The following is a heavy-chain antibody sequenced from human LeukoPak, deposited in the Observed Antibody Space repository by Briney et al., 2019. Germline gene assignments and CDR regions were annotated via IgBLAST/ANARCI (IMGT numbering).Heavy chain of an antibody. CDR2: IGSSSSYI. V-gene: IGHV3-21*04. J-gene: IGHJ4*02. Sequence: GGSLRLSCAASGFTFRSYSMNWVRQAPGKGLEWVSSIGSSSSYIYYADSVKGRFTISRDNAKNSLYLQMNSLRAEDTAVYYCARDQRRTYYYDSSGYGHFDYWGQGTLVTVSS. D-gene: IGHD3-22*01. CDR3: ARDQRRTYYYDSSGYGHFDY. CDR1: GFTFRSYS.